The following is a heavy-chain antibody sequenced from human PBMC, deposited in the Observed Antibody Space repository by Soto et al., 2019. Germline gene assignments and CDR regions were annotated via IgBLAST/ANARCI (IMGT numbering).Heavy chain of an antibody. CDR3: ASGTNSAFFVY. Sequence: QVQLVESGGGLVKPGGSLRLSCAASGFTFSDYYMSWIRQAPGKGLEWVSNISSRSSTIFYAASVKGPVTISRDNVKNSLDLQMNSLRAEDSAVYYWASGTNSAFFVYWGQGVLVTVS. CDR2: ISSRSSTI. V-gene: IGHV3-11*01. CDR1: GFTFSDYY. J-gene: IGHJ4*02. D-gene: IGHD2-8*01.